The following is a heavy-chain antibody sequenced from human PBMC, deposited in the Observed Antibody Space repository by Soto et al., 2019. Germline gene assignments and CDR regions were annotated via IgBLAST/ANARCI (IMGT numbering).Heavy chain of an antibody. J-gene: IGHJ4*02. D-gene: IGHD1-26*01. CDR2: IKQDGSEM. V-gene: IGHV3-7*03. CDR3: ARMNSGTLAFDH. CDR1: GFTFSIYW. Sequence: EVQLVESGGGLAQPGGPLRLSCAASGFTFSIYWMTWVRQAPGKGLECVANIKQDGSEMYYMDSVKGRFTISRDNAKNSLYLQMNSLRAEDTAVYYCARMNSGTLAFDHWGQGTLVTVSS.